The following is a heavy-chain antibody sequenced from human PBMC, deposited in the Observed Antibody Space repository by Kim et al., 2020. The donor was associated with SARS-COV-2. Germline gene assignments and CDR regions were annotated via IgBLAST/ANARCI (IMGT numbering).Heavy chain of an antibody. CDR3: ARDLNDYGDYADAFDI. D-gene: IGHD4-17*01. CDR1: GYTFTSYA. Sequence: ASVKVSCKASGYTFTSYAMHWVRQAPGQRLEWMGWINAGNGNTKYSQKFQGRVTITRDTSASTAYMELSSLRSEDTAVYYCARDLNDYGDYADAFDIWGQGTMVTVSS. CDR2: INAGNGNT. V-gene: IGHV1-3*01. J-gene: IGHJ3*02.